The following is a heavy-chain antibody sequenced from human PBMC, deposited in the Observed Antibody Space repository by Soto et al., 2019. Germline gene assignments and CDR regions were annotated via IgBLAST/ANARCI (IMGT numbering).Heavy chain of an antibody. Sequence: EVQLVESGGGLVLPGGSPRLSCVASGFTFSSYWMHWVRQAPGKGRVWVSRINRDGSSTSYADSVKGRFTISRDNAKNTLYLQMNSLRAEDTAVYYCARGPFDTSSGTGAYWGLGTLVTVSS. J-gene: IGHJ4*02. V-gene: IGHV3-74*01. CDR2: INRDGSST. D-gene: IGHD3-9*01. CDR3: ARGPFDTSSGTGAY. CDR1: GFTFSSYW.